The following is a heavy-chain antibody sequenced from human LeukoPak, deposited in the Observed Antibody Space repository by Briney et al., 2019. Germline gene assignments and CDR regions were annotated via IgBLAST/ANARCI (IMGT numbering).Heavy chain of an antibody. Sequence: GGSLRLSCAASGFTFSNHAMSWVRQPPGKGLEWVAATSNGNTYYADSVRGRFTISRDDSRNMVYLQMNSLRDEDTALYYCVREAGYCASVCLKSNWFDPRGQGTLVTVSS. CDR1: GFTFSNHA. CDR3: VREAGYCASVCLKSNWFDP. D-gene: IGHD2-21*02. J-gene: IGHJ5*02. CDR2: TSNGNT. V-gene: IGHV3-23*01.